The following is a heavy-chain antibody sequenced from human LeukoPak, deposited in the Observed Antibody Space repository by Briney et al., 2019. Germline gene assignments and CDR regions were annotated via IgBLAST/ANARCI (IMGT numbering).Heavy chain of an antibody. V-gene: IGHV3-48*03. J-gene: IGHJ4*02. Sequence: GGSLRLSCAASGFTFSSYEMNWVRQAPGKGLEWISYISSQSSSIHYADSVKGRFTISRDNAKNTLYLQMNSLRAEDTAVYYCARGYSGYFYYWGQGTLVTVSS. D-gene: IGHD5-12*01. CDR2: ISSQSSSI. CDR3: ARGYSGYFYY. CDR1: GFTFSSYE.